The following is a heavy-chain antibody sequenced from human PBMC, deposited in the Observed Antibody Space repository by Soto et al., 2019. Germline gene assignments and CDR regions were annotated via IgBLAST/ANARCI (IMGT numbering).Heavy chain of an antibody. Sequence: VASVKVSCKASGYTFTSYAMHWVRQAPGQRLEWMGWINAGNGNTKYSQKFQGRVTITRDTSASTAYMELSSLRSEDTAVYYCARERAAYSRSSYNWFDHWGQGTLVTVSS. J-gene: IGHJ5*02. CDR2: INAGNGNT. V-gene: IGHV1-3*01. CDR3: ARERAAYSRSSYNWFDH. D-gene: IGHD6-6*01. CDR1: GYTFTSYA.